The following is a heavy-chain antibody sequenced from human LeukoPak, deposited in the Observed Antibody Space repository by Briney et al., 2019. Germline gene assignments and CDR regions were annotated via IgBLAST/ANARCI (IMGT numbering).Heavy chain of an antibody. CDR3: ARVGRESSTGWLDY. CDR2: INVKSGTT. D-gene: IGHD6-19*01. V-gene: IGHV1-2*06. CDR1: GYTFIDYY. J-gene: IGHJ4*02. Sequence: ASVTVSCTASGYTFIDYYFNWVRQAPGQGPEWMGRINVKSGTTDYAQKFQGRVTVTRDTSISTAYMELSSLRSDDTAVYYCARVGRESSTGWLDYWGQGTLVTVSS.